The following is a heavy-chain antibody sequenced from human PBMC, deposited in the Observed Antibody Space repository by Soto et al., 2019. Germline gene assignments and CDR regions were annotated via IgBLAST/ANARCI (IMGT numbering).Heavy chain of an antibody. CDR2: IHGNGGGT. Sequence: EVQRLDSGGGLVQPGGSLRLSCAASGVNCRNYAMRWCRQPPGKGVEWVSSIHGNGGGTYYADSVKGRFTVSREDSKETLYLQLSTLRVDDTAVSYCREGEVAVYGVWDWFDPWGQGTLVTVSS. J-gene: IGHJ5*02. D-gene: IGHD3-16*01. CDR3: REGEVAVYGVWDWFDP. CDR1: GVNCRNYA. V-gene: IGHV3-23*01.